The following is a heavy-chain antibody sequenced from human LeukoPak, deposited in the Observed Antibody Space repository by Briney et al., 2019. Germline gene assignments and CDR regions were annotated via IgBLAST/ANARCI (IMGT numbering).Heavy chain of an antibody. CDR3: ARDSSSWYRWGFDP. D-gene: IGHD6-13*01. V-gene: IGHV4-34*01. CDR1: GGSFSGYY. J-gene: IGHJ5*02. CDR2: INHSAST. Sequence: PSETLSLTCVVYGGSFSGYYWTWIRQSPGKGLEWIGEINHSASTNFDPSLKSRVTISVDTSKNQVSLKLSSVTAADTAVYYCARDSSSWYRWGFDPWGQGTLVTVSS.